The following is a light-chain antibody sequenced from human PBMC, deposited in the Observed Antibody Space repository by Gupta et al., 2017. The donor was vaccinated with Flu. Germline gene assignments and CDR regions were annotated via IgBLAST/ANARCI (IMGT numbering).Light chain of an antibody. Sequence: QSALTQPPSASGSPGQSVTISRTGSSSDVGDSNYVSWYQQHPDKAPKLMIFEVNKRPSGVPDRFSGSKSANTASLTVSGLQAEDEADYYCSSYEGSNNFVVFGGGTKLTVL. V-gene: IGLV2-8*01. CDR3: SSYEGSNNFVV. CDR2: EVN. J-gene: IGLJ2*01. CDR1: SSDVGDSNY.